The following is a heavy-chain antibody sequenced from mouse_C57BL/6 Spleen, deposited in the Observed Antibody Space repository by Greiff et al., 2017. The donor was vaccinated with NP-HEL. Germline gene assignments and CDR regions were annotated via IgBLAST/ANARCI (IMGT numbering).Heavy chain of an antibody. CDR3: ARTPVVATDYFDD. D-gene: IGHD1-1*01. V-gene: IGHV5-17*01. Sequence: EVKLVESGGGLVKPGGSLKLSCAASGFTFSDYGMHWVRQAPEKGLEWVAYISSGSSTIYYADTVKGRFTISRDNAKNTLFLQMTRLRSEDTAMYYCARTPVVATDYFDDWGQGTTLTVSS. CDR1: GFTFSDYG. J-gene: IGHJ2*01. CDR2: ISSGSSTI.